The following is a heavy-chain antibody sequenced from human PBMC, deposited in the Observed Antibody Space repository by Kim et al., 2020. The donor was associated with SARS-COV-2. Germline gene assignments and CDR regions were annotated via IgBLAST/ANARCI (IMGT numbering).Heavy chain of an antibody. V-gene: IGHV4-59*01. D-gene: IGHD3-9*01. Sequence: SETLSLTCTVSGGSISSYYWSWIRQPPGKGLEWIGYIYYSGSTNYNPSLKSRVTISVDTSKNPFSLKLSSVTAADTAAYSCARAGPYYDILSVYYHVFD. J-gene: IGHJ4*01. CDR3: ARAGPYYDILSVYYHVFD. CDR1: GGSISSYY. CDR2: IYYSGST.